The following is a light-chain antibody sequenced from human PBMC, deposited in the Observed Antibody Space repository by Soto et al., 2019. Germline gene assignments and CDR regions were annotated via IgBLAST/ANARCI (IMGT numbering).Light chain of an antibody. J-gene: IGKJ5*01. CDR3: QQYKNWFSIS. V-gene: IGKV3-15*01. CDR1: QSVGSN. Sequence: EIVMTQSPATLSMSPGERATLSCRASQSVGSNLVWYQQKPGQAPRFLIFSASTRATGIPARFSGSGSGTDFTLTISRLEPEDFAVYYCQQYKNWFSISFGQGTRLEFK. CDR2: SAS.